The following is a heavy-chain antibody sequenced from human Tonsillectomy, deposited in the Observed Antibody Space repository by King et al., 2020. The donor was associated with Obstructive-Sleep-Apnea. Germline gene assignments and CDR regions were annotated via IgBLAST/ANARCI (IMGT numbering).Heavy chain of an antibody. CDR3: AKDPRASITILGRVTRYYYYAMDV. V-gene: IGHV3-30*02. J-gene: IGHJ6*02. D-gene: IGHD3-3*01. CDR1: GFTFSSYG. Sequence: QLVQSGGGVVQPGRSLRLSCAASGFTFSSYGMHWVRQTPGKGLEWVAFLRNDGSDKYYADSVKGRFTISRDNSNNTLYLQMNSLRAEDTAVYYCAKDPRASITILGRVTRYYYYAMDVWGQGTTVTVSS. CDR2: LRNDGSDK.